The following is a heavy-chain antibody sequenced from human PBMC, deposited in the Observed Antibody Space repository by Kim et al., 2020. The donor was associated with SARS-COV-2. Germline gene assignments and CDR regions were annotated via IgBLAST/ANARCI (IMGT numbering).Heavy chain of an antibody. CDR2: INSDGGSA. D-gene: IGHD2-8*02. CDR3: AREVGCSGGGCQSLDL. J-gene: IGHJ5*02. V-gene: IGHV3-74*01. Sequence: GGSLRLSCAASGFTFSNYWIHWVRQAPGKGLVWVSRINSDGGSATYADFVKGRFTISRDNSKNTLYLQMNSLRAEDTAVYYCAREVGCSGGGCQSLDLWGQGTLVTVSS. CDR1: GFTFSNYW.